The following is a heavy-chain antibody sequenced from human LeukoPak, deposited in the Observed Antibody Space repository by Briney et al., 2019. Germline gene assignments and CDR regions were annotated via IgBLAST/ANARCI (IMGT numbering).Heavy chain of an antibody. CDR2: ISSSSSYI. CDR1: GFTFSSYS. Sequence: PGGSLRLSCAASGFTFSSYSMNWVRQAPGKGLECVSSISSSSSYIYYADSVKGRFTISRDNAKHSLYLQMNSVRAEDTAVYYCARASGSPRDAFDIWGQGTMVTVSS. CDR3: ARASGSPRDAFDI. V-gene: IGHV3-21*01. D-gene: IGHD3-3*01. J-gene: IGHJ3*02.